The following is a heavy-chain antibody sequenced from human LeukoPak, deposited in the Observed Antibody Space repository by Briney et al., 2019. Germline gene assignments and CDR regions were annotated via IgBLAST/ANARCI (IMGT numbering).Heavy chain of an antibody. D-gene: IGHD3-10*01. J-gene: IGHJ4*02. V-gene: IGHV3-11*01. Sequence: PGGSLRLSCAASGFTFSDYYMTWIRQAPGKGLECVSYISTSGSTIYYADSVEGRFTVSRDNAKNSLYLQMNSLRAEDTAVYYCARDYYSGSGSPPPDYWGQGTLVTVSS. CDR3: ARDYYSGSGSPPPDY. CDR1: GFTFSDYY. CDR2: ISTSGSTI.